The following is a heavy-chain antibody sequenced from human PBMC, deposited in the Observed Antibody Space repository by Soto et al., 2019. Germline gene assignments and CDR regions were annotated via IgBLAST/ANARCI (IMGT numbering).Heavy chain of an antibody. D-gene: IGHD4-17*01. CDR2: MYYSGRT. J-gene: IGHJ6*02. Sequence: SETLSLTCTVSGASISSSNYYWGWIRQPPGRGLEWIGTMYYSGRTYYNPSLKSRVTTSVDTSKNQFSLKLSAVTATDTAVYYCARHGNTVTTGYYYGMDVWGQGSTVTVSS. CDR1: GASISSSNYY. CDR3: ARHGNTVTTGYYYGMDV. V-gene: IGHV4-39*01.